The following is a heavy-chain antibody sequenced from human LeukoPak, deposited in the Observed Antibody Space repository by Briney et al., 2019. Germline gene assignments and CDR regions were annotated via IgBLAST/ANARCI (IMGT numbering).Heavy chain of an antibody. D-gene: IGHD5-12*01. J-gene: IGHJ3*02. CDR3: ARMGGGGYEWALDI. V-gene: IGHV1-3*01. Sequence: ASVKVSCKASGYTFTSYAMHWVRQAPGQRLEWMGWINAGNGNTKYSQKFQGRVTITRDTSASTAYMELSSLRSEDTAVYYCARMGGGGYEWALDIWGQGTMVTVSS. CDR2: INAGNGNT. CDR1: GYTFTSYA.